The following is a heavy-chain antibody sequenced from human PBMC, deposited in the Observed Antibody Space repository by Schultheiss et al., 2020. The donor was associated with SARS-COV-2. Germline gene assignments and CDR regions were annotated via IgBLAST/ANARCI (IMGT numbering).Heavy chain of an antibody. J-gene: IGHJ4*02. CDR1: GYSFTSYG. CDR3: ARPGDYYGSGSYDRYYFDY. V-gene: IGHV5-51*01. D-gene: IGHD3-10*01. CDR2: IYPGDSDT. Sequence: GESLKISCKGSGYSFTSYGISWVRQMPGKGLEWMGIIYPGDSDTRYSPSFQGQVTISADKSISTAYLQWSILKASDTAMYYCARPGDYYGSGSYDRYYFDYWGQGTLVTVSS.